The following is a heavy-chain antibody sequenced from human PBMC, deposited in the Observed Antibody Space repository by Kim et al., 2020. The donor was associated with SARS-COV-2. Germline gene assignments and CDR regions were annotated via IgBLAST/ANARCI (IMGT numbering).Heavy chain of an antibody. J-gene: IGHJ5*02. CDR3: AREIVVVIAPTGWFDP. CDR2: IIPIFGTA. D-gene: IGHD2-21*01. V-gene: IGHV1-69*13. CDR1: GGTFSSYA. Sequence: SVKVSCKASGGTFSSYAISWVRQAPGQGLEWMGGIIPIFGTANYAQKFQGRVTITADESTSTAYMELSSLRSEDTAVYYCAREIVVVIAPTGWFDPWGQGTLVTVSS.